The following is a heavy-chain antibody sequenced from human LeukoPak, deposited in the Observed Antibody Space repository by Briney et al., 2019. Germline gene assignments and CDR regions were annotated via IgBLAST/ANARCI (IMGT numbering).Heavy chain of an antibody. CDR2: VHLDGRT. J-gene: IGHJ4*02. V-gene: IGHV4-4*02. D-gene: IGHD3-3*01. Sequence: SETLSLTCGVSGGSISTTNWWTWVRQPPGRGLEWIGEVHLDGRTNYNPSLESRLTMSVDLSENHISLKLTSVTAADTAVYYCAREGGFYRPLDYSGQGTLVTVSS. CDR3: AREGGFYRPLDY. CDR1: GGSISTTNW.